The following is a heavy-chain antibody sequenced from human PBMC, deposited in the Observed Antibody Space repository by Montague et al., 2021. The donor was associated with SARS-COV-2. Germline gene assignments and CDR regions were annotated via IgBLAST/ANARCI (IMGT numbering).Heavy chain of an antibody. Sequence: ALVKPTQTLTLTCTFSGFSLSTSGVGVGWIRQPPGKALEWLALIYWDDDKRYSPSLKSRLTITRDTSENQVVLTMTNMDPVDTATYYCAHRQGRQWLAGGYFDYWGQGTLVTVSS. J-gene: IGHJ4*02. CDR3: AHRQGRQWLAGGYFDY. V-gene: IGHV2-5*02. D-gene: IGHD6-19*01. CDR2: IYWDDDK. CDR1: GFSLSTSGVG.